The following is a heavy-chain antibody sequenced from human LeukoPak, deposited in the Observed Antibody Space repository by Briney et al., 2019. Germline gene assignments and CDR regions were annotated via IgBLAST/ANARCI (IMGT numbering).Heavy chain of an antibody. J-gene: IGHJ4*02. Sequence: PSETLSLTCTVSGGSISSTIYYWGCIRQPPGKGLEWIGTIYYSGSTYYNPSLKSRVTISADTSKNQFSLKLNSVTAADAAVYYCARHLAGHFGGFYFDDWGQGTLVTVSS. CDR1: GGSISSTIYY. V-gene: IGHV4-39*07. D-gene: IGHD2-21*01. CDR2: IYYSGST. CDR3: ARHLAGHFGGFYFDD.